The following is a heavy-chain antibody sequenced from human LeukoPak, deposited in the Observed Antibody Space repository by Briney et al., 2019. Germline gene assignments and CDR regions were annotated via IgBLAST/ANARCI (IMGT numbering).Heavy chain of an antibody. CDR3: TTANMIVVVTANAFDI. V-gene: IGHV3-15*01. D-gene: IGHD2-21*02. CDR2: IKSKTDGGTT. CDR1: GFTFSNAW. Sequence: PGGSLRLSCAASGFTFSNAWMSWVRQAPGKGLEWVGRIKSKTDGGTTDYAAPVKGRFTISRDDSKNTLYLQMNSLKTEDTAVYYCTTANMIVVVTANAFDIWGQGTMVTVSS. J-gene: IGHJ3*02.